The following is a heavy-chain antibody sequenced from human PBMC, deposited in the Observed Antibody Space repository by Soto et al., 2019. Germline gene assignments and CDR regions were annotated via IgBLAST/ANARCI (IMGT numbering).Heavy chain of an antibody. CDR2: ISGSGGST. CDR3: ARYPGIAVAGVFDY. Sequence: GGSLRLSCAASGFTFSSYAMSWVRQAPGKGLEWVSAISGSGGSTYYADSVKGRFTISRDNSKNTLYLQMSSLRAEDTAVYYCARYPGIAVAGVFDYWGQGTLVTVSS. CDR1: GFTFSSYA. J-gene: IGHJ4*02. D-gene: IGHD6-19*01. V-gene: IGHV3-23*01.